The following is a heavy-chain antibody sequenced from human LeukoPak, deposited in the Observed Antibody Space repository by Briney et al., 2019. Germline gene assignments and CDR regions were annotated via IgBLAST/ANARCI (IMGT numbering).Heavy chain of an antibody. CDR1: GFTLDDYA. V-gene: IGHV3-9*01. Sequence: QPGGSLRLSCAASGFTLDDYAMHWVRQAPGKGLEWVSGISWNSGSIGYADSVKGRFTISRDNAKNSLYLQMNSLRAEDTALYYCAKGYGDYFSAFDYWGQGTLVTVSS. D-gene: IGHD4-17*01. CDR3: AKGYGDYFSAFDY. CDR2: ISWNSGSI. J-gene: IGHJ4*02.